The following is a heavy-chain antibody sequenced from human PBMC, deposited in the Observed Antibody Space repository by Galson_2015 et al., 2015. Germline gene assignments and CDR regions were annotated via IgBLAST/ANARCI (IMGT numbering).Heavy chain of an antibody. CDR2: IWYDGSNK. Sequence: SLRLSCAASGFTFSSYGMHWVRQAPGKGLEWVAVIWYDGSNKYYADSVKGRFTISRDNSKNPLYLQMNSLRAEDTAVYYCARDSPPDTMVRGVISWYFDYWGQGTLVTVSS. CDR3: ARDSPPDTMVRGVISWYFDY. J-gene: IGHJ4*02. V-gene: IGHV3-33*01. CDR1: GFTFSSYG. D-gene: IGHD3-10*01.